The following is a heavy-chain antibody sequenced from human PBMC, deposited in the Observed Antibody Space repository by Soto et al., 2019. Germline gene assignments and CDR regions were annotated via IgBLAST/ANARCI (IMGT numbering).Heavy chain of an antibody. J-gene: IGHJ5*02. CDR1: GFTFSSYG. CDR3: ARDADPKNTYYDFWSGYLNCFDP. V-gene: IGHV3-33*01. Sequence: QVQLVESGGGVVQPGRSLRLSCAASGFTFSSYGMHWVRQAPGKGLEWVAVIWYDGSNKYYADSVKGRFTISRDNSKNTLYLQMNRLRAEDTAVYYCARDADPKNTYYDFWSGYLNCFDPWGQGTLVTVSS. D-gene: IGHD3-3*01. CDR2: IWYDGSNK.